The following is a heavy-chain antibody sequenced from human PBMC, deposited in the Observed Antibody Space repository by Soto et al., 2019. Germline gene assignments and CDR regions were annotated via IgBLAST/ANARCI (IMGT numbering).Heavy chain of an antibody. D-gene: IGHD1-1*01. V-gene: IGHV4-59*08. J-gene: IGHJ4*02. CDR2: IYYSGSS. CDR3: ARHSNEYRKSLDY. Sequence: QLQLQESGPGLVKPSETLSLTCTVSGGSISGYYWSWIRQRPGKGLEWIADIYYSGSSNSNPSLKSRVTISVDTSKNQFSLKLSSVTAADTAVYYCARHSNEYRKSLDYWGQGTLVTVS. CDR1: GGSISGYY.